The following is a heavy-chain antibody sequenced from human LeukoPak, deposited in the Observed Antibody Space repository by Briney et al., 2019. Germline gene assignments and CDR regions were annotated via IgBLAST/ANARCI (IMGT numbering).Heavy chain of an antibody. J-gene: IGHJ4*02. Sequence: PSETLSLTCTVSGCSISSSSYYWGWIRQPPGKGLEWIGSIYYSGSTYYTPSLKSRVTISVDTSRNQFSLKLSSVTASDTAVYYCARHSLDGSGNYYNGLDYWGQGTLVTVSS. V-gene: IGHV4-39*01. CDR1: GCSISSSSYY. D-gene: IGHD3-10*01. CDR2: IYYSGST. CDR3: ARHSLDGSGNYYNGLDY.